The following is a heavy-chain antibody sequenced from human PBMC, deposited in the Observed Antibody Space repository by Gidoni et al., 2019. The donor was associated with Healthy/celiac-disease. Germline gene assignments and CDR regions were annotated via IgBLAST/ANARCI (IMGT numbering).Heavy chain of an antibody. CDR3: ARDANIVVVVAAGNYYMDV. Sequence: QVQLVESGGGVVQPGRPLRLSCAAHGFTFSSYGMHWVRQAPGKGLEWVAVIWYDGSNKYYADSVKGRFTISRDNSKNTLYLQMNSLRAEDTAVYYCARDANIVVVVAAGNYYMDVWGKGTTVTVSS. CDR2: IWYDGSNK. CDR1: GFTFSSYG. D-gene: IGHD2-15*01. J-gene: IGHJ6*03. V-gene: IGHV3-33*01.